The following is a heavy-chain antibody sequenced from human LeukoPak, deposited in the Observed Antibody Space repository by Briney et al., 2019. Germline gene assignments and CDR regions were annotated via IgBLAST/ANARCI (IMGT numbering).Heavy chain of an antibody. CDR1: GFTFSSYS. J-gene: IGHJ4*02. V-gene: IGHV3-21*01. Sequence: GGSLRLSCAASGFTFSSYSMNWVRQAPGKGLEWVSSISSSSYIYYADSVKGRFTISRDNAKNSLYLQMNSLRAEDTAVYYCASSNGYYYDSSGYYTASDYWGQGTLVTVSS. D-gene: IGHD3-22*01. CDR3: ASSNGYYYDSSGYYTASDY. CDR2: ISSSSYI.